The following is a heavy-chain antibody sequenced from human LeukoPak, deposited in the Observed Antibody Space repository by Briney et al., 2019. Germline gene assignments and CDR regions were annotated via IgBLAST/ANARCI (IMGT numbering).Heavy chain of an antibody. CDR3: AKGSAVADLYFDY. J-gene: IGHJ4*02. CDR1: GFTFSSYA. D-gene: IGHD6-19*01. Sequence: GGSLRLSSAASGFTFSSYAMSWGRQAPGKGLEWVSTITGSGDSTYYADSVKGRFTISRDNSKNSLYLQMNSLRAEDTAVYYCAKGSAVADLYFDYWGQGTLVTVSS. CDR2: ITGSGDST. V-gene: IGHV3-23*01.